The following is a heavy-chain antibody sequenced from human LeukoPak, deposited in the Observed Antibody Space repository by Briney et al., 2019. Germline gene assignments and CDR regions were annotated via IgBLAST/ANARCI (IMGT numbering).Heavy chain of an antibody. CDR1: GFTFNYD. J-gene: IGHJ6*03. D-gene: IGHD2-2*01. CDR2: ISGGGVAT. CDR3: AKDLYCSSTSCYMDV. V-gene: IGHV3-23*01. Sequence: GGSLRLSCTASGFTFNYDMSWVRQAPGKGLEWVSSISGGGVATSYADSVKGRFTISRDNSNNTPYLQMNSLRAEDTAVYYCAKDLYCSSTSCYMDVWGKGTTVTVSS.